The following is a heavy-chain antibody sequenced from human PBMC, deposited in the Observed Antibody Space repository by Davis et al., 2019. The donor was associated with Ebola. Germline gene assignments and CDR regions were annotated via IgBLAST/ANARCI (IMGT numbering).Heavy chain of an antibody. D-gene: IGHD2-2*01. Sequence: ESLKISCAASGFTVSSNYMSWFRQPPGKGLEWIGEINHNANTKHNSSLKSRVTMSVDPSKNRVSLKLTSVTAADTAVYYCAAGASTSTSYYLYVWGQGTLVTVSS. CDR2: INHNANT. CDR1: GFTVSSNY. V-gene: IGHV4-34*08. J-gene: IGHJ4*02. CDR3: AAGASTSTSYYLYV.